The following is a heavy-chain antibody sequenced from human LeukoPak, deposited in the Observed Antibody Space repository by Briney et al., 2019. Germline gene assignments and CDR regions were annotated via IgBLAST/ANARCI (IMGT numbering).Heavy chain of an antibody. J-gene: IGHJ4*02. D-gene: IGHD3-22*01. V-gene: IGHV4-34*01. CDR3: ARESFYYYDSSGYYSRYRYFDY. CDR2: INHSGST. Sequence: SETLSLTCAVYGGSFSGYYWSWIRQPPEKGLEWIGEINHSGSTNYNPSLKSRVTISVDTSKNQFSLKLSPVTAADTAVYYCARESFYYYDSSGYYSRYRYFDYWGQGTLVTVSS. CDR1: GGSFSGYY.